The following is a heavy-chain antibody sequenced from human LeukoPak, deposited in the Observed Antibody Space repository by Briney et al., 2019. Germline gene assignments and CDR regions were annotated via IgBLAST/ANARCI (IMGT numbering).Heavy chain of an antibody. J-gene: IGHJ5*02. V-gene: IGHV3-66*01. D-gene: IGHD2-15*01. CDR3: ARDHSPYCSGGSCYSNNWFDP. CDR1: GFTDSSNY. Sequence: QPGGSLRLSCAASGFTDSSNYMSWVRQAPGKGLGGGSVISAGGGTYYADSVKGRFTISRDNSKNTLYLQMNSLRAEDTAVYYCARDHSPYCSGGSCYSNNWFDPWGQGTLVTVSS. CDR2: ISAGGGT.